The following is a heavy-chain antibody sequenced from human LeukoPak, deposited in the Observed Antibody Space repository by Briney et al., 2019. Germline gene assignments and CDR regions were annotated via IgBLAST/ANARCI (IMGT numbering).Heavy chain of an antibody. J-gene: IGHJ3*02. CDR1: GGTFSSYA. CDR2: IIPIFGTA. D-gene: IGHD2-15*01. V-gene: IGHV1-69*05. Sequence: GSSVKVSCKASGGTFSSYAISWVRQAPGQGLEWMGGIIPIFGTANYAQKFQGRVTITTDESTSTAYMELSSLRSEDTAVYYCARGYCSGGSCSIDAFDIWGQGTMVTVSS. CDR3: ARGYCSGGSCSIDAFDI.